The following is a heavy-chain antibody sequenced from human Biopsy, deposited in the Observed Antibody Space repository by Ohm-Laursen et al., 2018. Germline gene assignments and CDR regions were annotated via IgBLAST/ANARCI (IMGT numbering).Heavy chain of an antibody. CDR2: INVYSNKK. V-gene: IGHV3-48*04. CDR3: ATELLPPGVGGPWLDS. J-gene: IGHJ5*01. Sequence: SLRLSCAASGFTFSSYCMNWVRQAPGRGLEWVSYINVYSNKKYYADSVKGRFTASRDNTKNTLYLQMNSLRAADTAIYFCATELLPPGVGGPWLDSWGQGTPVTVSS. D-gene: IGHD3-10*01. CDR1: GFTFSSYC.